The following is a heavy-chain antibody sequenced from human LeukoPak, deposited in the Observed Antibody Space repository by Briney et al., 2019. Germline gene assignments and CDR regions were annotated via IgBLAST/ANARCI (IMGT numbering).Heavy chain of an antibody. D-gene: IGHD3-16*01. Sequence: SVKVSCKASGGTFSSYAISWVRQAPGQGLQWMGGIIPIFGTANYAQKFQGRVTITADRSTGTAYMELSSLRSEDTAVYYCAIRKGEYYFDYWGQGTLVTVSS. CDR1: GGTFSSYA. CDR3: AIRKGEYYFDY. CDR2: IIPIFGTA. V-gene: IGHV1-69*06. J-gene: IGHJ4*02.